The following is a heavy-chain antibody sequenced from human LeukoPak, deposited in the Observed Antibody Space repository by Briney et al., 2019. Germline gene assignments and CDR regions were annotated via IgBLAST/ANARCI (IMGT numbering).Heavy chain of an antibody. Sequence: SETLSLTCTVSGGSITSYYWSWIRQPPENGLEWNGYIYYSGSTNYNPSLKSRVTISVDTSKNQFSLKLSSVTAADTAVYYCARARWSGSYSDYWGQGTLVTVSS. D-gene: IGHD1-26*01. V-gene: IGHV4-59*01. CDR2: IYYSGST. J-gene: IGHJ4*02. CDR1: GGSITSYY. CDR3: ARARWSGSYSDY.